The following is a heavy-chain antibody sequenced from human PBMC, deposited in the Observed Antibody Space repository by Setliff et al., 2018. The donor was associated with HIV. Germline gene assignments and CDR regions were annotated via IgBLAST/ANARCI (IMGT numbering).Heavy chain of an antibody. V-gene: IGHV4-39*07. D-gene: IGHD2-15*01. J-gene: IGHJ5*02. CDR1: GGSISSSDYY. CDR2: VFYSGRS. Sequence: SETLSLTCTVSGGSISSSDYYWGWIRQPPGKGLEWIGSVFYSGRSTYNPSLRSRVTISVDTSKNQFSLSLTSVTAADAAVYYCARGAYCGGASCSLTRFDPWGQGTLVTVSS. CDR3: ARGAYCGGASCSLTRFDP.